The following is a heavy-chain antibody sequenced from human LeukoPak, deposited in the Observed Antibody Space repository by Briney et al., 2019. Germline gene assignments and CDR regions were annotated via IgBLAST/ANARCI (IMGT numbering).Heavy chain of an antibody. V-gene: IGHV4-4*02. Sequence: SSGTLSLTCGVSGGSISNTNWWTWVRQPPGKGLEWIGYIYYSGSTNYNPSLKSRVTISVDTSKNQFSLKLSSVTAADTAVYYCARLYGSGSYYNELDYWGPGTLVTVSS. D-gene: IGHD3-10*01. CDR3: ARLYGSGSYYNELDY. CDR2: IYYSGST. CDR1: GGSISNTNW. J-gene: IGHJ4*02.